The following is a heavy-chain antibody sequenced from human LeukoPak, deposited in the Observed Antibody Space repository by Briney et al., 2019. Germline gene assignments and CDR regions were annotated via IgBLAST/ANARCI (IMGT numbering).Heavy chain of an antibody. CDR3: APDFNRGGRDHY. V-gene: IGHV3-48*02. Sequence: GGSLRLSCAASGFTFSTYSMNWVRQAPGKGLESVSFISIGSDNIDYADSVRGRFTISRDNAKNSLYLEMSSLRDEDTAVYYCAPDFNRGGRDHYWGQGTLVTVSS. CDR1: GFTFSTYS. CDR2: ISIGSDNI. J-gene: IGHJ4*02. D-gene: IGHD2-15*01.